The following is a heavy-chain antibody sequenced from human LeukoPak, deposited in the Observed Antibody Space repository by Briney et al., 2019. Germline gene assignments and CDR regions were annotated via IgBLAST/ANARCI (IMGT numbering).Heavy chain of an antibody. CDR3: ARGRGGIAARLDY. J-gene: IGHJ4*02. CDR1: GFTFNNYG. CDR2: ISYDGSNK. Sequence: GGSLRLSCAASGFTFNNYGMHWVRQAPGKGLEWVAVISYDGSNKYYADSVKGRFTISRDNSKNTLYLQMNSLRAEDTAVYYCARGRGGIAARLDYWGQGTLVTVSS. D-gene: IGHD6-6*01. V-gene: IGHV3-30*03.